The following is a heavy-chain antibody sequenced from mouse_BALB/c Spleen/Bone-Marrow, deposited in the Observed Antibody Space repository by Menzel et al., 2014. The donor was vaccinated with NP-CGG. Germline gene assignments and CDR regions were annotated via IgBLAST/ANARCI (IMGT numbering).Heavy chain of an antibody. CDR3: ARDSFLITRALDY. J-gene: IGHJ4*01. CDR1: GFSLTGYG. Sequence: VQLVESGPGLVAPSQSLSIPCTVSGFSLTGYGVSWVRQSPGKGLEWLGMIWGDGSTDYNSALKSRLSISKDNSKSQVFLIMHSLQTDDTARYYCARDSFLITRALDYWGQGTSVTVSS. CDR2: IWGDGST. V-gene: IGHV2-6-7*01. D-gene: IGHD2-4*01.